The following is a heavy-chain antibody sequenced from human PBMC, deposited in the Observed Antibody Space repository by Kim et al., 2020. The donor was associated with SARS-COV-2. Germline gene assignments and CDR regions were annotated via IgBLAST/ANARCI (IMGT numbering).Heavy chain of an antibody. CDR2: IYPGDSDT. V-gene: IGHV5-51*01. Sequence: GESLKISCKGSEYSFTSYWIGWVRQMPGKGLEWMGIIYPGDSDTRYSPSFQGQVTISADKSISTAYLQWSSLKASDTAMYYCARQNFYGDYAGYYGMDVWGQGTTVTVSS. D-gene: IGHD4-17*01. CDR1: EYSFTSYW. CDR3: ARQNFYGDYAGYYGMDV. J-gene: IGHJ6*02.